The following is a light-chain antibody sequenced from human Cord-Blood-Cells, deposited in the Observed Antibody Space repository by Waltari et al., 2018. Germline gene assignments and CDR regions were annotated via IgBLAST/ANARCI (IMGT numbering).Light chain of an antibody. CDR3: QQLNSYPWT. V-gene: IGKV1-9*01. CDR1: QGISSY. J-gene: IGKJ1*01. CDR2: AAS. Sequence: IQLTQSPSYLSASVGDRVTITCRASQGISSYLAWYQQKPGKAPKLLSYAASTLQSGVPSSFSGSGSGTDFTLTISSLQPEDFAAYYCQQLNSYPWTFGQGTKVEIK.